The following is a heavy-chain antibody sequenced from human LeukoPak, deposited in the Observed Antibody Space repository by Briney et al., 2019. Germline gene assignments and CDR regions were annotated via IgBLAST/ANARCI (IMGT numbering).Heavy chain of an antibody. CDR1: GGSISSGDYS. Sequence: PSQTLSLTCAVSGGSISSGDYSWSWIRQPPGKGLEWIGYIYYSGNTYYNPSLKSRVTISVDTSKNQFSLKLSSVTAADTAVYYCARGEYYYDTSGNYHYFDYWGQGTLVTVSS. V-gene: IGHV4-30-4*07. J-gene: IGHJ4*02. D-gene: IGHD3-22*01. CDR2: IYYSGNT. CDR3: ARGEYYYDTSGNYHYFDY.